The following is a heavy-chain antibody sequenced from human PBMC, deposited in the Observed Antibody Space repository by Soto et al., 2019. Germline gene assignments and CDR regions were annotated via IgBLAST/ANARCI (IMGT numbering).Heavy chain of an antibody. CDR2: IHPSGQPI. CDR3: ARGGSG. D-gene: IGHD2-15*01. Sequence: EVQLVESGGGLIQPGGSLRLSCAASGFTFSTSEMYWVRQAPGRGLEWVSYIHPSGQPIFYADSVKGRFTISIDNAKNSLYLEMGRRMAEDSAVYYCARGGSGWCQGTMVTGSS. V-gene: IGHV3-48*03. J-gene: IGHJ3*01. CDR1: GFTFSTSE.